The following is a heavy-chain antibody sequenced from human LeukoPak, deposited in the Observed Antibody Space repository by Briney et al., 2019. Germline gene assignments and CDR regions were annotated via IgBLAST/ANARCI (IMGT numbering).Heavy chain of an antibody. CDR1: GFTFNFYG. Sequence: GGSLRLSCTGSGFTFNFYGFHWVRQAPGKGLEWLAVISYDGINNYYADSVKGRFTISRDKSKNTLYLQMNSLRAEDTAVYYCVKELLNQLPFWYYHGMDVWGKGTTVTVSS. J-gene: IGHJ6*04. CDR3: VKELLNQLPFWYYHGMDV. D-gene: IGHD2-2*01. V-gene: IGHV3-30*18. CDR2: ISYDGINN.